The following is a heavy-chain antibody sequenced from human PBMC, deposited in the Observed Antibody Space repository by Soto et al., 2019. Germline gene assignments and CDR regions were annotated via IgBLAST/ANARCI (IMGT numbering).Heavy chain of an antibody. CDR1: CGSLSSGDYY. V-gene: IGHV4-30-4*02. Sequence: PSETLSLTCTVSCGSLSSGDYYWGWIRQPPRKGLEWIGYIDYRWSTYYNPSLKTRVTISVDTSKNQFSLKLSSVTAADTAVYYCARRSYYYDSSGYYHSWGQGTLVTVSS. CDR2: IDYRWST. CDR3: ARRSYYYDSSGYYHS. D-gene: IGHD3-22*01. J-gene: IGHJ4*02.